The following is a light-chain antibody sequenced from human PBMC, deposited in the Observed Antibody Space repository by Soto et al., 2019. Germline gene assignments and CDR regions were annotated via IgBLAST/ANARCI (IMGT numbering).Light chain of an antibody. CDR1: QSVSSSY. V-gene: IGKV3-20*01. Sequence: EIVLTQSPCALSWSPGERSTLSCRASQSVSSSYLAWYQQKPGQAPRLLIYGASSRATGIPDRFSGSGSGTDFTLTISRLEPEDFAVYYCQQYGSSPLTFGGGTKVDIK. CDR3: QQYGSSPLT. J-gene: IGKJ4*01. CDR2: GAS.